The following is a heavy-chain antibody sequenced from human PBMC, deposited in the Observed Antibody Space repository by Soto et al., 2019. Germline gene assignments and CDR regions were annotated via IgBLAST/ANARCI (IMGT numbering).Heavy chain of an antibody. V-gene: IGHV1-18*01. J-gene: IGHJ5*02. Sequence: QVQLVQSGTEVKKPGASVKVSCKTSGYTCINFGIVWVRQAPGQGLEWMGWISPFNGHTHYAQKFQGSVSLTTDTSTSTAFMELRSLTYDDTAVYYCAREPPRATAGLNYFDPWGQGTLVTVSS. CDR1: GYTCINFG. CDR2: ISPFNGHT. D-gene: IGHD6-13*01. CDR3: AREPPRATAGLNYFDP.